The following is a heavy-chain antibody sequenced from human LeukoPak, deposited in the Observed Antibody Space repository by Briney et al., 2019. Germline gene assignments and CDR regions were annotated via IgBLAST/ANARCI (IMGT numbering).Heavy chain of an antibody. J-gene: IGHJ4*02. V-gene: IGHV3-30-3*01. CDR2: ILYDGSNK. Sequence: QPGRSLRLSCAASGFTFSNYAMHWVRQAPDKGLEWVAVILYDGSNKYYADSVKGRFTISRDNSENTLYLRMNSLRTEDTAVYYCARRSSASWYYFDYWGQGTLVTVSS. D-gene: IGHD2-2*01. CDR3: ARRSSASWYYFDY. CDR1: GFTFSNYA.